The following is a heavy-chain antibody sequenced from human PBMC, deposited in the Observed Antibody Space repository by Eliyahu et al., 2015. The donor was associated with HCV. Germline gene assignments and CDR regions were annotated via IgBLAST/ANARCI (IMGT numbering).Heavy chain of an antibody. CDR2: IKSKTDGGIT. D-gene: IGHD6-19*01. CDR1: GFTFSNAW. J-gene: IGHJ4*02. V-gene: IGHV3-15*01. CDR3: TTEDSSGWSGTFDY. Sequence: EVQLVESGGGLVKPGGSLRLSCAASGFTFSNAWMSWVRQAPGKGLEWVGRIKSKTDGGITDYAAPVKGRFTISRDDSKNTLYLQMNSLKTEDTAVYYCTTEDSSGWSGTFDYWGQGTLVTVSS.